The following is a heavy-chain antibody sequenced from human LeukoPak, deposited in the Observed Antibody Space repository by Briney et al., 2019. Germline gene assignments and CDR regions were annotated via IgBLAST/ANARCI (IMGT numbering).Heavy chain of an antibody. V-gene: IGHV1-2*02. Sequence: ASVKVSCKASGYTFTGYYMHWVRQAPGQGLEWMGWINPNSGGTNYAQKFQGRVTMTRDTSISTAYMELSRLRSDDTAVYYCARVDTAMVNDAFDIWGQGTMVTVSS. D-gene: IGHD5-18*01. CDR2: INPNSGGT. CDR3: ARVDTAMVNDAFDI. J-gene: IGHJ3*02. CDR1: GYTFTGYY.